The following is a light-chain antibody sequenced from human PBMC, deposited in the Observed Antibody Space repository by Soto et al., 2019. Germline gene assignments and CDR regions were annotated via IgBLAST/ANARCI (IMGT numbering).Light chain of an antibody. V-gene: IGKV1-9*01. CDR1: QGMSSY. Sequence: IQLTQSPSSLSASVGDRVTLTCRASQGMSSYLAWYQQKPGKAPKLLIYVTSTLQTGVPSRFSGSGSGTEFTLTISSLQPDDFATYYCQQYNSYPWTFGQGTKVDI. CDR3: QQYNSYPWT. CDR2: VTS. J-gene: IGKJ1*01.